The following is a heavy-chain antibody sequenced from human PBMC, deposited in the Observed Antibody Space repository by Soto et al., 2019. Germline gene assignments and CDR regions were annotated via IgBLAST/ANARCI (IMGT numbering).Heavy chain of an antibody. CDR2: INADGSSI. V-gene: IGHV3-74*01. CDR1: GFTLSNSW. D-gene: IGHD1-1*01. CDR3: ARDRLNNAYNTFFDY. Sequence: GGSLRLSCAASGFTLSNSWMHWVRQAPGKGLVWLSHINADGSSIRYADSVRGRLTISRDNAKNTLFLQMSSLTAEDTAVYFCARDRLNNAYNTFFDYWGQGTLVTVSS. J-gene: IGHJ4*02.